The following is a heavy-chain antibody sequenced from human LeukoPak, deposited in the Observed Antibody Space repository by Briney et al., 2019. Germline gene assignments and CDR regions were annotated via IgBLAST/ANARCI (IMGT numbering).Heavy chain of an antibody. J-gene: IGHJ4*02. CDR1: GYTFTNYG. D-gene: IGHD3-10*01. CDR2: ISAYNGNT. CDR3: AREDYGSGSYSNPDY. Sequence: GASVKVSCKASGYTFTNYGISWVRQAPGQGLEWMGWISAYNGNTNYAQKLQGRVTMTTDTSTSTAYMELRSLRSDDTAVYYCAREDYGSGSYSNPDYLGQGTLVTVSS. V-gene: IGHV1-18*01.